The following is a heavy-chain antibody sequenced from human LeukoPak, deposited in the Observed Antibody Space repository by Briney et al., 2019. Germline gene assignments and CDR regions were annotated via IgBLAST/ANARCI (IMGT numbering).Heavy chain of an antibody. Sequence: ASVKVSCKASGYTFTGYYMHWVRQAPGQGLERMGWINPNSGGTNYAQKFQGRVTMTRDTSIGTAYMELSRLRSDDTAVYYCARDSRYSSGWYSYYYGMDVWGQGTTVTVSS. J-gene: IGHJ6*02. D-gene: IGHD6-19*01. CDR3: ARDSRYSSGWYSYYYGMDV. V-gene: IGHV1-2*02. CDR2: INPNSGGT. CDR1: GYTFTGYY.